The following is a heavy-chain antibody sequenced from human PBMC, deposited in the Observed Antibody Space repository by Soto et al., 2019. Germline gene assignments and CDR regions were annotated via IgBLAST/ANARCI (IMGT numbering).Heavy chain of an antibody. CDR1: GYSFINYW. Sequence: PGESLKISCKGSGYSFINYWIGWVRQMPGKGLEWMGIIYPGDSDTRYSPSFQGQVTISADKSINTAYLQWSSLKASDTAMYYCARLSSRAITWDYFDDWGQGTLVTVSS. D-gene: IGHD3-16*01. CDR2: IYPGDSDT. J-gene: IGHJ4*02. CDR3: ARLSSRAITWDYFDD. V-gene: IGHV5-51*01.